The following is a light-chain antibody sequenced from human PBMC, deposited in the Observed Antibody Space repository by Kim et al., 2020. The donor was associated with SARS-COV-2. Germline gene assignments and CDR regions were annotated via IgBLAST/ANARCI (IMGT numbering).Light chain of an antibody. J-gene: IGLJ2*01. CDR2: DDN. Sequence: NFMLTQPHSVSESPGKTVSISCTRSSGSIASNYVLWYQQRPGSSPTTVIYDDNQRPSGGPDRFSGSIDSSSNSASLTISGLKTEDAADYYCQSYDSSNQVFGGGTQLTVL. CDR3: QSYDSSNQV. V-gene: IGLV6-57*01. CDR1: SGSIASNY.